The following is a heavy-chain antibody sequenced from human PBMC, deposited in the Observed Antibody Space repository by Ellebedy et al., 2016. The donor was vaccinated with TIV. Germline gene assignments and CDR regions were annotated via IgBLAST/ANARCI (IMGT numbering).Heavy chain of an antibody. CDR3: ARRSTDFAFDS. Sequence: GESLKISCAASGSTFSKYGMHWVRQAPGKGLEWVADIWYDGSNIYYADSVKGRFTISRDNSKNTLFLQMSSLRAEDTAVYFCARRSTDFAFDSWGQGTLVTVSS. J-gene: IGHJ4*02. D-gene: IGHD3/OR15-3a*01. CDR2: IWYDGSNI. CDR1: GSTFSKYG. V-gene: IGHV3-33*01.